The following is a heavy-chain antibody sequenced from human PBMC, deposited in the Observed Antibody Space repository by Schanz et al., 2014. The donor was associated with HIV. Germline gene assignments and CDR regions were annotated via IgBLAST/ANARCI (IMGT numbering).Heavy chain of an antibody. J-gene: IGHJ6*02. V-gene: IGHV3-72*01. CDR2: SKNKANGYIT. D-gene: IGHD5-18*01. Sequence: VQLVESGGGSVQPGGSLRLSCAASGFTFSNFAMSWVRHAPGKGLEGVGRSKNKANGYITEYTASVKGRFTISRDDSRNSLYLQMNSLKTEDTAVYYCRGYRFYYGVDFWGQGTTVTVS. CDR1: GFTFSNFA. CDR3: RGYRFYYGVDF.